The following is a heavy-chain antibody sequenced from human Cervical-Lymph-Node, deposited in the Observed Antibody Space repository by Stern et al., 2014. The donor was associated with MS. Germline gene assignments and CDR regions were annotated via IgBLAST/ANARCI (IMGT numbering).Heavy chain of an antibody. CDR1: GFSFSRYA. CDR2: IWYDGSNP. Sequence: VHLVESGGGVVQPGRSLRLSCAASGFSFSRYAMHWVRQAPGKGLEWVALIWYDGSNPYYADSVTCRFTISRDNFKNTLYLQMNSLRAEDTAVYYCASAYSSSHYYFDYWGQGTLVTVSS. J-gene: IGHJ4*02. CDR3: ASAYSSSHYYFDY. V-gene: IGHV3-33*01. D-gene: IGHD6-13*01.